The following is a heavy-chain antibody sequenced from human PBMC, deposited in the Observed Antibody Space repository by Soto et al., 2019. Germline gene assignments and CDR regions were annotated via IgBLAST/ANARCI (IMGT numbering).Heavy chain of an antibody. CDR1: GYSFTSYW. J-gene: IGHJ6*03. D-gene: IGHD3-10*01. Sequence: GESLKISCKGSGYSFTSYWIGWVRQMPGKGLEWMGIIYPGDSDTRYSPSFQGQVTISADKSISTAYLQWSSLKASDTAMYYCARHPSQLGWGSGSYYRTYYYYMDVWGKGTTVTVSS. CDR2: IYPGDSDT. CDR3: ARHPSQLGWGSGSYYRTYYYYMDV. V-gene: IGHV5-51*01.